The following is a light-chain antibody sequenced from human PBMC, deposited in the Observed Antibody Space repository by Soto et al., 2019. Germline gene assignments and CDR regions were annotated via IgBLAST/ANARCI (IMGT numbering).Light chain of an antibody. J-gene: IGLJ2*01. CDR1: SSDVGGYNY. V-gene: IGLV2-14*03. CDR2: GVS. CDR3: NSYASVNSPVL. Sequence: QSVLTQPASLSGSPGQSITISCTGTSSDVGGYNYVSWYQQHPGKAPRLMIYGVSNRPLGVSYRFSGSKSGNTASLTISGLQSDDEADYYCNSYASVNSPVLFGGGTKLTVL.